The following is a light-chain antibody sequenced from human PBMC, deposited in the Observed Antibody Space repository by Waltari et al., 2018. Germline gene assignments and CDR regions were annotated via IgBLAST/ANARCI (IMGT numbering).Light chain of an antibody. CDR3: CSYAPGNTYV. CDR1: SSDVGSYNL. Sequence: QSALTQPASVSGSPGQSITISCTGTSSDVGSYNLVSRYQQSPGKAPKPMILSDRFSGSKSDNTASLTISGLQAEDEADYYCCSYAPGNTYVFGTGTKVTVL. J-gene: IGLJ1*01. V-gene: IGLV2-23*01.